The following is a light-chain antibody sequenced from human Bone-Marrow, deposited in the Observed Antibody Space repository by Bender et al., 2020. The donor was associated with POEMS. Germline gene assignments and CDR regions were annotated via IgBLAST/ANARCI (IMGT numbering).Light chain of an antibody. Sequence: SALTQPCSVSGSPGQSVTISCTGTTSDVGGYNFVSWYQQHPGNAPKLMIYDVSKRPSGVPDRFSGSKSGNTASLTISGLQAEDEADYYCCSYGGRYNVVSGGGTKLTVL. V-gene: IGLV2-11*01. CDR2: DVS. CDR3: CSYGGRYNVV. CDR1: TSDVGGYNF. J-gene: IGLJ2*01.